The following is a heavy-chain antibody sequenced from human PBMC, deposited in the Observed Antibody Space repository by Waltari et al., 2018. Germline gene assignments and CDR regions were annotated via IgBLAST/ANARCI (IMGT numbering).Heavy chain of an antibody. CDR2: IYWNDDK. J-gene: IGHJ4*02. CDR1: GFSLSTRGVG. V-gene: IGHV2-5*01. Sequence: QITLKESGPTLVKPTQTLTLTCPFSGFSLSTRGVGVGWIRQPPGKALEWLALIYWNDDKRYSPSLKSRLTITKDTSKNQVVLTMTNMDPVDTATYYCAHKISPGSYYAYGYWGQGTLVTVSS. CDR3: AHKISPGSYYAYGY. D-gene: IGHD3-10*01.